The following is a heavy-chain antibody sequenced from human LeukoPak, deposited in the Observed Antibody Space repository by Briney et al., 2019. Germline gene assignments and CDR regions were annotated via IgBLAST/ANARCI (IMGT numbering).Heavy chain of an antibody. D-gene: IGHD2-15*01. CDR3: ARVRGYCSGGSCPKNRFNWFDP. Sequence: SETLSLTCTVSGGSISSGGYSWSWIRQPPGKGLEWIGYIYHSGSTYYNPSHKSRGTISVDRSKNQFSLKLSSVTAADTAVYYCARVRGYCSGGSCPKNRFNWFDPWGQGTLVTVSS. CDR2: IYHSGST. V-gene: IGHV4-30-2*01. J-gene: IGHJ5*02. CDR1: GGSISSGGYS.